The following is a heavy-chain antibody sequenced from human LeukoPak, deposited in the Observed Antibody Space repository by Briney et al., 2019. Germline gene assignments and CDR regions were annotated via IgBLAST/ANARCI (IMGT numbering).Heavy chain of an antibody. Sequence: GGSLRLSCAAPGVTLSSYWMSWVRQAPGKGLERVANIKQDGSEIYYVDSVKGRFTISRDNAKNSLYLQMNSLRAEDTAVYYCAKDRQWELLRSMYCHYGGRGTLVTVS. J-gene: IGHJ1*01. CDR2: IKQDGSEI. CDR3: AKDRQWELLRSMYCHY. CDR1: GVTLSSYW. V-gene: IGHV3-7*01. D-gene: IGHD1-26*01.